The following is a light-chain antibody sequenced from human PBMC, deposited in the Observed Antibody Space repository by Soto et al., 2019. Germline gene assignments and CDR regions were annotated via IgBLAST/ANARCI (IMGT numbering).Light chain of an antibody. J-gene: IGKJ1*01. CDR1: QGISSF. CDR3: LQVYSFPRT. CDR2: AAS. Sequence: QSSSSLSASVGDMVTSTCRSSQGISSFFAWYQQKPGKAPQYLIQAASILQSGVPSRFSGSGSGTEFILTINNLQPEDFASYFCLQVYSFPRTFGLGTKVDIK. V-gene: IGKV1-9*01.